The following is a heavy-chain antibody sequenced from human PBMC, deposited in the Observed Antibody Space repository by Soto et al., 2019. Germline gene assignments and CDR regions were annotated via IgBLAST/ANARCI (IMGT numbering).Heavy chain of an antibody. D-gene: IGHD3-3*01. CDR1: GYTFTSYY. CDR3: ARGSVGGAIPYYYGMDV. V-gene: IGHV1-46*01. Sequence: ASVKVSCKAPGYTFTSYYMHWVRQAPGQGLEWMGILNPSGGSTSYAQKFQGRVTMTRDTSTSTVYMELSSLRSEDTAVYYCARGSVGGAIPYYYGMDVWGQGTTVTVSS. J-gene: IGHJ6*02. CDR2: LNPSGGST.